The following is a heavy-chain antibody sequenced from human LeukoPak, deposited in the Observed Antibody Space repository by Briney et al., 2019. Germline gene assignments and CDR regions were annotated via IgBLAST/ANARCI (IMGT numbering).Heavy chain of an antibody. CDR3: ARISDGSTAFDY. CDR2: IYSGGNT. CDR1: GFTFSSYA. Sequence: GGSLRLSCAASGFTFSSYAMSWVRQAPGKGLEWVSVIYSGGNTYYADSVKGRFTTSRDNSKNTLFLQMNSLRAEDTAVYYCARISDGSTAFDYWGQGTLVTVSS. D-gene: IGHD3-10*01. J-gene: IGHJ4*02. V-gene: IGHV3-53*01.